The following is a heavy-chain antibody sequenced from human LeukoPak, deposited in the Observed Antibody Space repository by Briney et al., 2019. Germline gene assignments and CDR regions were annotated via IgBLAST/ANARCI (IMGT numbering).Heavy chain of an antibody. J-gene: IGHJ5*02. CDR3: TKNTGRREGWFDP. V-gene: IGHV3-30*02. CDR2: IESDESIS. Sequence: GGSLRLSCAASGLTFRHHGMHWVRQTPGKGLEWVAFIESDESISQYADLVKGRFTISRDNSKNMLYLQMNSLRTEDTAMYYCTKNTGRREGWFDPWGQGTLVTVSS. CDR1: GLTFRHHG. D-gene: IGHD1-26*01.